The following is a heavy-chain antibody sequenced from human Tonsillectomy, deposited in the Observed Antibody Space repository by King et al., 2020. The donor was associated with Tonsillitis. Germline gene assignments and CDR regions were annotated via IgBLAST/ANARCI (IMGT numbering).Heavy chain of an antibody. D-gene: IGHD2-21*01. J-gene: IGHJ4*02. V-gene: IGHV1-69*09. CDR3: AIGGYCDGAICYCGLDAIKEFEY. CDR1: GGTFSSYA. CDR2: VIPTLETT. Sequence: QLVQSGAEVKKPGSSVKVSCRASGGTFSSYAVSWVRQAPGQGLEWMGRVIPTLETTYYTQKFQGRVTITADTSTRTAYMDLGSLRSEDTAVYYCAIGGYCDGAICYCGLDAIKEFEYWGQGTLVTVSS.